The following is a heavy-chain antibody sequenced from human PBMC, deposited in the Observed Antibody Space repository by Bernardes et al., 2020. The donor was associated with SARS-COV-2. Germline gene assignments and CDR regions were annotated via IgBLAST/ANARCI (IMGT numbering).Heavy chain of an antibody. V-gene: IGHV3-33*01. CDR1: GFTFSSYG. CDR2: IWYDGSNK. J-gene: IGHJ6*02. CDR3: ARDLFLIYYGMDV. D-gene: IGHD3-10*02. Sequence: GGSLRLSCAASGFTFSSYGMHWVRQAPGKGLEWVAVIWYDGSNKYYADSVKGRFTISRDNSKNTLYLQMNSLRAEDTAVYYCARDLFLIYYGMDVWGQGTTVTVSS.